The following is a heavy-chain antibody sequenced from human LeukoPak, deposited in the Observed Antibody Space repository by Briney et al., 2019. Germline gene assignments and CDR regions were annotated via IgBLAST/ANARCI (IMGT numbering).Heavy chain of an antibody. V-gene: IGHV3-53*01. CDR2: IYSGGST. CDR3: ARDGFSSGYPYDAFDT. J-gene: IGHJ3*02. D-gene: IGHD3-22*01. Sequence: QPGGSLRLSCAASGFTVSSNYMSWVRQAPGKGLEWVSVIYSGGSTYYADSVKGRFTISRDNSKNTLYLQMNSLRAEDTAVYYCARDGFSSGYPYDAFDTWGQGTMVTVSS. CDR1: GFTVSSNY.